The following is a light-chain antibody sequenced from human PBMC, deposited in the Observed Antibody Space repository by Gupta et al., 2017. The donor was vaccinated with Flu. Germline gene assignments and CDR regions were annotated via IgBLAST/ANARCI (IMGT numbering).Light chain of an antibody. CDR3: RHGRHGPLS. V-gene: IGKV3-11*01. Sequence: PAPLASSPRERGTLSCRAHKSGSSYLAWYQQKPGQAPRLLIYDASNRASGIPARFSGSGSGTDFTLKISRVEAEDVGVYYCRHGRHGPLSFGGGTKVEIK. CDR1: KSGSSY. CDR2: DAS. J-gene: IGKJ4*01.